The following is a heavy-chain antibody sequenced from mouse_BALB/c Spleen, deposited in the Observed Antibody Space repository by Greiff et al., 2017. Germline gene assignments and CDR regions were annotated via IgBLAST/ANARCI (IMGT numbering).Heavy chain of an antibody. CDR1: GYTFTSYW. CDR2: IYPGDGDT. D-gene: IGHD2-4*01. V-gene: IGHV1-87*01. J-gene: IGHJ1*01. CDR3: ARWYDYDGWYFDV. Sequence: VQLQQSGAELARPGASVKLSCKASGYTFTSYWMQWVKQRPGQGLEWIGAIYPGDGDTRYTQKFKGKATLTADKSSSTAYMQLSSLASEDSAVYYCARWYDYDGWYFDVWGAGTTVTVSS.